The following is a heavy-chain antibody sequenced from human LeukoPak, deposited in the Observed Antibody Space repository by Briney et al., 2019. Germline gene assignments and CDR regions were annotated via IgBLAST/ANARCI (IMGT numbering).Heavy chain of an antibody. Sequence: GASVKVSCYAFCYTSAIYGTRWGRQAPGQGLEWMGWISAYNGNTNYAQKLQGRVTMTTDTSTSTAYMELRSLRSGDTAVYYCARDRQGPLDYWGQGTLVTVSS. J-gene: IGHJ4*02. CDR3: ARDRQGPLDY. CDR1: CYTSAIYG. CDR2: ISAYNGNT. V-gene: IGHV1-18*01.